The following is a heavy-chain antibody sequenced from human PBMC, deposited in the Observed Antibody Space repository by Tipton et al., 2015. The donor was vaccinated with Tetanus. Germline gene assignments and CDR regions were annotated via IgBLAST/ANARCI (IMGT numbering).Heavy chain of an antibody. Sequence: QLVQSGAEVKKPGESLKISCKGSGYSFTSYWIGWVRQMPGKGLEWMGIIYPGDSDTRYSPSFQGRVTISADKSISTAYLQWSSLKASDTAMYYCARGIDYYDSSGYFSTLDAFDIWGQGTMVTVSS. V-gene: IGHV5-51*01. CDR1: GYSFTSYW. CDR2: IYPGDSDT. J-gene: IGHJ3*02. CDR3: ARGIDYYDSSGYFSTLDAFDI. D-gene: IGHD3-22*01.